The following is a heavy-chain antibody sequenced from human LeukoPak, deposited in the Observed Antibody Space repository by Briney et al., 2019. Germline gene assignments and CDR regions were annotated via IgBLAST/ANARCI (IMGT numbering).Heavy chain of an antibody. V-gene: IGHV1-2*02. CDR3: ARSEQFPYYMDV. D-gene: IGHD6-19*01. Sequence: GGPVKVSCKASAYTFTGYYMHWVRQAPGQGLEWMGWIYPNSGGTNYAQKFQGRVTMTRDTSISTAYMELSRLRSDDTAVYYCARSEQFPYYMDVWGKGTTVTASS. CDR1: AYTFTGYY. J-gene: IGHJ6*03. CDR2: IYPNSGGT.